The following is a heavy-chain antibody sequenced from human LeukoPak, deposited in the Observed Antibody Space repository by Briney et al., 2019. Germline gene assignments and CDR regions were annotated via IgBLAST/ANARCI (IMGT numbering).Heavy chain of an antibody. Sequence: GGSLRLSCAASGFTFSSSGMHWVRQAPGKGLEWVAVISCDGSNKYYADSVKGRFTFSRDNSKNTLYLQMNSLRAEDTAVYYCAKEYCSNSVCHSLDYWGQGTLVTVSS. CDR2: ISCDGSNK. J-gene: IGHJ4*02. CDR1: GFTFSSSG. D-gene: IGHD2-8*01. V-gene: IGHV3-30*18. CDR3: AKEYCSNSVCHSLDY.